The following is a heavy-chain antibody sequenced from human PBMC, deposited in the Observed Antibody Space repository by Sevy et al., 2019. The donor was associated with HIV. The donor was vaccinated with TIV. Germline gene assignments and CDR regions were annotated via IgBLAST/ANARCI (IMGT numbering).Heavy chain of an antibody. CDR3: ARPFGESDY. J-gene: IGHJ4*02. V-gene: IGHV3-30*04. CDR2: ISYDGSNK. CDR1: GFTFSSYA. Sequence: GGSLRLSCAASGFTFSSYAMHWVRQAPGKGLEWVAVISYDGSNKYYADSVKGRFTISRDNSKNTLYLQMNSLRAEDTAVYYCARPFGESDYWGQGTLVTVSS. D-gene: IGHD3-10*01.